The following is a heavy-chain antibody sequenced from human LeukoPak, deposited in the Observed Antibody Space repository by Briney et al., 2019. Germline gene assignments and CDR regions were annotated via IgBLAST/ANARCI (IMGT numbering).Heavy chain of an antibody. CDR3: AKSGLYCSSTSCYGGAFDI. J-gene: IGHJ3*02. Sequence: PGGSLRLSCAASGFTFSSYAMSWVRQAPGKGLEWVSAISGGGGATYYADSVKGRFTISRDNSKNTLYLQMNSLRADDTAIYYCAKSGLYCSSTSCYGGAFDIRGQGTMVTVSS. D-gene: IGHD2-2*01. CDR1: GFTFSSYA. V-gene: IGHV3-23*01. CDR2: ISGGGGAT.